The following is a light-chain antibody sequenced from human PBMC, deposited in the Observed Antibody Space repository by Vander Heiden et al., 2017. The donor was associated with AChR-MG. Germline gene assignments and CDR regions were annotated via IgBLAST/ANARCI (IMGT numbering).Light chain of an antibody. CDR3: QTWGTGVLV. Sequence: QLVLTQSPSASASLGASVKPTCTLSSGHSSYAIAWHQQLLEKGPRYLMKVNIDGTHSKGDGIPDRFSGSSSGAERYLTISSLQSEDEADYYCQTWGTGVLVFGGGTKLTVL. CDR2: VNIDGTH. CDR1: SGHSSYA. J-gene: IGLJ3*02. V-gene: IGLV4-69*01.